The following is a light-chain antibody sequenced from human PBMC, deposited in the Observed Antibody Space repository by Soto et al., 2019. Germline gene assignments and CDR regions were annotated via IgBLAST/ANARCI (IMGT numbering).Light chain of an antibody. J-gene: IGKJ4*01. Sequence: DIQMTQSPSPLSASVGDRVTITCRASQDISNYLAWYQQKPGKVPKLLIYAASTLQSGVPSRFSGSGSGTDFTLTISSLQPEDVATYYCQKYNSAPLTFGGGTKVDIK. CDR2: AAS. CDR1: QDISNY. V-gene: IGKV1-27*01. CDR3: QKYNSAPLT.